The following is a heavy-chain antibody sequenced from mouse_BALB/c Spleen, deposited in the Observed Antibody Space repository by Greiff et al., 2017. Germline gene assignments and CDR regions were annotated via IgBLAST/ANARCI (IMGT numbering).Heavy chain of an antibody. Sequence: EVQLQESGPGLVKPSQSLSLTCSVTGYSITSGYYWNWIRQFPGNKLEWMGYISYDGSNNYNPSLKNRISITRDTSKNQFFLKLNSVTTEDTATYYCANSYLYGNYHYWGQGTTLTVSS. J-gene: IGHJ2*01. V-gene: IGHV3-6*02. CDR1: GYSITSGYY. CDR3: ANSYLYGNYHY. D-gene: IGHD2-1*01. CDR2: ISYDGSN.